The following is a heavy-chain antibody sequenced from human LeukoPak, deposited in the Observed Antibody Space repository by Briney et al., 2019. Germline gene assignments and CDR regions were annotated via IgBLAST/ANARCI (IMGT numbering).Heavy chain of an antibody. D-gene: IGHD5-24*01. Sequence: GASLQISCKGSGYSSTSYWIGWVRQMPGKGLEWMGIIYPGDSDTRYSPSFQGQVTISADKSISTAYLQWSSLKASDTAMYYCARLSRREFDYWGQGTLVTVSS. CDR2: IYPGDSDT. V-gene: IGHV5-51*01. CDR1: GYSSTSYW. CDR3: ARLSRREFDY. J-gene: IGHJ4*02.